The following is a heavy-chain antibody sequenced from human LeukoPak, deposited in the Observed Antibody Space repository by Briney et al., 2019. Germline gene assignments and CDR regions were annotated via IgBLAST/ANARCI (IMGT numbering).Heavy chain of an antibody. J-gene: IGHJ4*02. CDR3: AKVTGGDMITYGGLDY. CDR2: ISGNGDIT. D-gene: IGHD3-16*01. Sequence: GGSLRLSCAASGFTFSSYAMSWVRQAPGKGLEWVSAISGNGDITYHTDSVKGRFTISRDNSKNTLYLQMNSLRAEDTAVYYCAKVTGGDMITYGGLDYWGQGTLVTVSS. V-gene: IGHV3-23*01. CDR1: GFTFSSYA.